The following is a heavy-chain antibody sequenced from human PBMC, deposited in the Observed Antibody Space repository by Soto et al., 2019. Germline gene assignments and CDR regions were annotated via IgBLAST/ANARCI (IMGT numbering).Heavy chain of an antibody. V-gene: IGHV1-69*01. D-gene: IGHD7-27*01. CDR2: ITPIFGTP. CDR1: GGTFSSYT. CDR3: AREGGVPGAFDF. Sequence: QVRLVQSGAEVKKPGSSVKVSCKASGGTFSSYTISWVRQAPGQGLEWMGGITPIFGTPNYAQTFQGRVTILADESTSTAYMELSSLRSGDTAVYYCAREGGVPGAFDFWGQGTLVTVSS. J-gene: IGHJ4*02.